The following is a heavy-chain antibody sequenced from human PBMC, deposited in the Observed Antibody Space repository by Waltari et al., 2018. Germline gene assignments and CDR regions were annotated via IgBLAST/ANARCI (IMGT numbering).Heavy chain of an antibody. CDR3: AKDIGTDYYDSSGYYGVGDY. Sequence: EVQLLESGGGLVQPGGSLRLSCAASGFTFSSYAMSWVRQAPGKGLEWVSAISGSGGSTYYADSVKGRFTISRDNSKNTLYLQMNSLRAEDTAVYYCAKDIGTDYYDSSGYYGVGDYWGQGTLVTVSS. V-gene: IGHV3-23*01. CDR2: ISGSGGST. J-gene: IGHJ4*02. CDR1: GFTFSSYA. D-gene: IGHD3-22*01.